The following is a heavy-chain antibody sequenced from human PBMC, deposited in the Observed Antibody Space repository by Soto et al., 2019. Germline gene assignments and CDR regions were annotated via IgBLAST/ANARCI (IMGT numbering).Heavy chain of an antibody. D-gene: IGHD5-12*01. V-gene: IGHV1-18*01. J-gene: IGHJ5*02. CDR2: ISAYNGNT. CDR1: GYTFTSYG. Sequence: QVQLVQSGAEVKKPGASVKVSCKASGYTFTSYGISWVRQAPGQGLEWMGWISAYNGNTNYAQKLRGRVTMTTDTSTGTAYMELRSRRSDDTAVYYCARGGHSGYDTDWFDPWGQGTLVTVSS. CDR3: ARGGHSGYDTDWFDP.